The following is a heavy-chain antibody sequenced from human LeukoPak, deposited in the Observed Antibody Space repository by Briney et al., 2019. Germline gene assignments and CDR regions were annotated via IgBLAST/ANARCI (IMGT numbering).Heavy chain of an antibody. D-gene: IGHD6-13*01. Sequence: PGGSLRLSCAASGFTFSSYEMNWVRQAPGKGLEWVSYISSSGSTIYYADSVKGRFTISRDNAKNTLYLQMNSLRAEDTAVYYCARDGYSSSWYWFDPWGQGTLVTVSS. CDR1: GFTFSSYE. CDR2: ISSSGSTI. J-gene: IGHJ5*02. CDR3: ARDGYSSSWYWFDP. V-gene: IGHV3-48*03.